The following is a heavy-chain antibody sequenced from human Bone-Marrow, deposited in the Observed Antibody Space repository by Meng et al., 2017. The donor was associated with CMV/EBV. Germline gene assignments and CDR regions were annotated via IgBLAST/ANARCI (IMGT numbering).Heavy chain of an antibody. J-gene: IGHJ4*02. Sequence: GESLKISCVASGITFNGYWMSWIRQIPGKGLEWVGNIKQDGSETYYLGSVMGRFTISRDNAKNSLYLQMNSLRVEDTAVYYCAYQGATMAYWGQGTLVTVSS. CDR3: AYQGATMAY. CDR2: IKQDGSET. CDR1: GITFNGYW. D-gene: IGHD1-26*01. V-gene: IGHV3-7*01.